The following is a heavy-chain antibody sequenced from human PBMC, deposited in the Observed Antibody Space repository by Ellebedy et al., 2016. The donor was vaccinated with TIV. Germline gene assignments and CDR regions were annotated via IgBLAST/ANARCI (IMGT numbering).Heavy chain of an antibody. D-gene: IGHD1-7*01. Sequence: AASVKVSCKAFGYIFTGHHMHWVRQAPGQGLEWVGWMNANTGDTHADQKFQGRVAMTRDTSISTAYMELSRLTSDDTALYFCARDVELPSSLPRRFDPWGQGTLVVVSS. CDR3: ARDVELPSSLPRRFDP. J-gene: IGHJ5*02. V-gene: IGHV1-2*02. CDR2: MNANTGDT. CDR1: GYIFTGHH.